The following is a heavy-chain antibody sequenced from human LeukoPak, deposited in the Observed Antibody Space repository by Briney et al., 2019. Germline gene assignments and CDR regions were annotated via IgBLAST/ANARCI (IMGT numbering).Heavy chain of an antibody. CDR1: GYAFTSYV. J-gene: IGHJ4*02. V-gene: IGHV1-2*02. D-gene: IGHD6-13*01. Sequence: AARSVSFKAAGYAFTSYVLHWVRQPPGQGPEWMGWTNTNTGDTYYAQKFKGRVTMTKDKSISTMYMELSRLRFDDTAVYYCARDLKAGESRSYDYWGQGTPVTVSS. CDR3: ARDLKAGESRSYDY. CDR2: TNTNTGDT.